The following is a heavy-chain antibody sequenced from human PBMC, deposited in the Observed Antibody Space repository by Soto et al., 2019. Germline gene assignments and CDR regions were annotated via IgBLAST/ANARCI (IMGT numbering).Heavy chain of an antibody. J-gene: IGHJ4*02. CDR2: IYYSGST. Sequence: SETLSLTCTVSGGSISSYYWSWIRQPPGKGLEWIGHIYYSGSTNYNPSLKSRVTISVETSKNQFSLKLSSVTAADTAVYYCARRYGGNFDYWGQGTLVTVSS. D-gene: IGHD3-16*01. CDR3: ARRYGGNFDY. V-gene: IGHV4-59*01. CDR1: GGSISSYY.